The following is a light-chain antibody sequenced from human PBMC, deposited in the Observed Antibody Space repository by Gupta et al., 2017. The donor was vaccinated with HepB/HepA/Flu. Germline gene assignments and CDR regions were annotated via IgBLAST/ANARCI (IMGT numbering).Light chain of an antibody. Sequence: IQMTQSPSSVSASVGDRVTITCGASQTFSQLAWYQQKPGKAPKLLIYASSSLQSGVPLRFSGSGSGTDFTLTISRLQPEDFATYSCQQANSFPLTFGHWTKVDIK. J-gene: IGKJ3*01. V-gene: IGKV1-12*01. CDR3: QQANSFPLT. CDR1: QTFSQ. CDR2: ASS.